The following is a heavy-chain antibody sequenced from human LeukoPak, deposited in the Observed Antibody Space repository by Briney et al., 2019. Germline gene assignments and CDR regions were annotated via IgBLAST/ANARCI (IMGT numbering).Heavy chain of an antibody. D-gene: IGHD3-10*01. CDR1: GFTFSSYW. V-gene: IGHV3-74*01. J-gene: IGHJ4*02. CDR2: INPDGSTT. CDR3: AKDLHYGSADY. Sequence: GGSLRLSCAASGFTFSSYWMHWVRQDPGKGLVWVSLINPDGSTTNYADSVKGRFTISRDNAKNALYLQMNSLRAEDTAVYYCAKDLHYGSADYWGQGTLVTVSS.